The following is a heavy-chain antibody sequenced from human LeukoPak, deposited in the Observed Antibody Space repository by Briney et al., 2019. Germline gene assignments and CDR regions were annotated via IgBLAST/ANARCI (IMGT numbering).Heavy chain of an antibody. CDR3: ARAGHVITMIVVLDAFDI. D-gene: IGHD3-22*01. CDR1: GFTFSSYE. CDR2: ISSSGSTI. V-gene: IGHV3-48*03. Sequence: GGSLRLSCAASGFTFSSYEMNWVRQAPGKGLEWLSYISSSGSTIYYADSVKGRFTISRDNAKSSLYLQMNTLRAEDTAVYYCARAGHVITMIVVLDAFDIWGQGTMVTDSS. J-gene: IGHJ3*02.